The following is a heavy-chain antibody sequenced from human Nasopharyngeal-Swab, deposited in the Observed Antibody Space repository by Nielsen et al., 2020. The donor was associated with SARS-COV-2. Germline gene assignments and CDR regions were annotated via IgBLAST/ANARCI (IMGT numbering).Heavy chain of an antibody. CDR1: GFTFSSYA. J-gene: IGHJ4*02. D-gene: IGHD2-2*01. CDR2: ISGSGGST. V-gene: IGHV3-23*01. Sequence: LSLTCAASGFTFSSYAMSWVRPAPGKGLEWVSAISGSGGSTYYADSVKGRFTISRDNSKNTLYLQMNSLRAEDTAVYYCAKSAGIVVPAAMLGTIDYWGQGTLVTVSS. CDR3: AKSAGIVVPAAMLGTIDY.